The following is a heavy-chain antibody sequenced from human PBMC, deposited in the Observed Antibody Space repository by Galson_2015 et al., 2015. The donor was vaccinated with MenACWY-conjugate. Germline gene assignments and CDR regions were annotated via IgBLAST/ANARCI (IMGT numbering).Heavy chain of an antibody. D-gene: IGHD2/OR15-2a*01. Sequence: CAISGDSVSSNSAAWNWIRQSPSRGLEWLGRTYYKSKWYHDYAASVRSRVTINPDTSKNLITLQLSSLTPEDAAVYYCAREAMFSPNVYAIDYWGSGTLVVVSS. J-gene: IGHJ4*02. CDR2: TYYKSKWYH. CDR3: AREAMFSPNVYAIDY. CDR1: GDSVSSNSAA. V-gene: IGHV6-1*01.